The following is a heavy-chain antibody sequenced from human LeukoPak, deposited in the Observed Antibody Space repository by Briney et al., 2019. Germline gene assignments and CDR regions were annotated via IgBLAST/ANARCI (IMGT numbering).Heavy chain of an antibody. D-gene: IGHD3-22*01. CDR2: IYYSGST. J-gene: IGHJ3*02. V-gene: IGHV4-39*07. Sequence: PSETLSLTCTVSGGSISSSSYYWGWIRQPPGKGLEWIGSIYYSGSTYYNPSLKSRVTISVDTSKNQFSLKLSSVTAADTAVYYCARDFDYYDSSGPSRGAFDIWGQGTMVTVSS. CDR1: GGSISSSSYY. CDR3: ARDFDYYDSSGPSRGAFDI.